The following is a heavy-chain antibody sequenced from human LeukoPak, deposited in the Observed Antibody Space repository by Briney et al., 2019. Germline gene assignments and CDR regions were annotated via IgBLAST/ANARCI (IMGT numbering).Heavy chain of an antibody. CDR2: ISSSGSTI. D-gene: IGHD3-9*01. J-gene: IGHJ4*02. CDR3: ATHGYSELRYFDWSTNE. Sequence: SGGSLRLSCAASGFTFSDYYMSWIRQAPGKGLEWVSYISSSGSTIYYADSVKGRFTISRDNAKKSLYLQMDSLRAEDTAVYYCATHGYSELRYFDWSTNEWGQGTLVTVSS. CDR1: GFTFSDYY. V-gene: IGHV3-11*04.